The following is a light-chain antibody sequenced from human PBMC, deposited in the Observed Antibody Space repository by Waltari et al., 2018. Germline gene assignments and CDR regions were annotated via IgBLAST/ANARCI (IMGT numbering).Light chain of an antibody. J-gene: IGLJ3*02. Sequence: SYVLTQPPSVSVAPGETASVTCGGDSIGRKRVRWYQQKPGQAPVLVIYYDSDRPSGIPERFSGSNSGDTATLTLSRVEVGDEADYYCQVWDGNNDVGVFGGGTKLTVL. V-gene: IGLV3-21*04. CDR2: YDS. CDR3: QVWDGNNDVGV. CDR1: SIGRKR.